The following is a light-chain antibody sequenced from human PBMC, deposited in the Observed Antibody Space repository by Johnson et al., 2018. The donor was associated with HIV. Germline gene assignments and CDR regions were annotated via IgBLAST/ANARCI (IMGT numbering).Light chain of an antibody. CDR3: GTWDTSLTTGGV. CDR2: KNN. J-gene: IGLJ1*01. CDR1: SSTIGNNY. V-gene: IGLV1-51*02. Sequence: HSVLTQPPSVSAAPGQKVTISCSGSSSTIGNNYVSWYQVLPGTAPKLLIYKNNNRPSGIPDRFSGSKSVTSATLAITGLQTGDEADYYCGTWDTSLTTGGVFGTGTKVTVL.